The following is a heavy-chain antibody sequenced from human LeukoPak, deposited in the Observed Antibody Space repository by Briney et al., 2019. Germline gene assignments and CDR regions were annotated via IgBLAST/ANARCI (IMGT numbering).Heavy chain of an antibody. CDR2: ISAYNGNT. CDR3: ARSKWLQDYHYYGMDV. Sequence: ASVKVSCKASGGTFSSYAISWVRQAPGQGLEWMGWISAYNGNTNYAQKLQGRVTMTTDTSTSTAYMELRSLRSDDTAVYYCARSKWLQDYHYYGMDVWGQGTTVTVSS. D-gene: IGHD5-12*01. V-gene: IGHV1-18*01. J-gene: IGHJ6*02. CDR1: GGTFSSYA.